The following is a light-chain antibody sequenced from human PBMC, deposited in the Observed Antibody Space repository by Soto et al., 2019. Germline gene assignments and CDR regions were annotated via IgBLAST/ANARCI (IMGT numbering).Light chain of an antibody. CDR1: QDISNY. Sequence: DIQMTQSPSSLSASVGDRVTITCQASQDISNYLNWYQQKPGKAPKVLIYDASNLGTGVPSRFSGSGSGTDFTFSISCLQSEDFATYYCQQYYSYPTTFGQGTRLEIK. J-gene: IGKJ5*01. V-gene: IGKV1-33*01. CDR3: QQYYSYPTT. CDR2: DAS.